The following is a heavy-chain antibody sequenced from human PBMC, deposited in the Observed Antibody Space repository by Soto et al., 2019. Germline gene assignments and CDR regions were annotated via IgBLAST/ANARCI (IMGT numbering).Heavy chain of an antibody. J-gene: IGHJ6*02. Sequence: PSETLSLTCTVSGGSISSYYWSWIRQPPGKGLEWIGYIYYSGSTNYNPSLKSRVTISVDTSKNQFSLKLSSVTAADTAVYYCARAGDYSNYYYYGMDVWGQGTTVTVSS. CDR1: GGSISSYY. V-gene: IGHV4-59*01. CDR2: IYYSGST. D-gene: IGHD4-4*01. CDR3: ARAGDYSNYYYYGMDV.